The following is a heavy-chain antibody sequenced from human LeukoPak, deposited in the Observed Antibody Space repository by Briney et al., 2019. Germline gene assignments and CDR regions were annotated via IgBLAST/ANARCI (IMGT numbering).Heavy chain of an antibody. CDR3: ARDLGWLQSDY. J-gene: IGHJ4*02. V-gene: IGHV3-7*01. D-gene: IGHD5-24*01. CDR2: IKEDGSEK. CDR1: GFSFSDFW. Sequence: GGSLRLSCAASGFSFSDFWMNWVRQAPGKGLEWLANIKEDGSEKHYVDSMKGRLTISRDNAKNSVYLQIHNLRAEDTAVYYCARDLGWLQSDYWGQGTLVTVSS.